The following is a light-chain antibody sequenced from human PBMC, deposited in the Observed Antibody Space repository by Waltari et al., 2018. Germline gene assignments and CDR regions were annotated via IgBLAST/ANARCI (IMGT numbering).Light chain of an antibody. CDR1: QGISSS. CDR3: QQTNDFPRVT. V-gene: IGKV1D-12*01. CDR2: GAS. Sequence: IQMTQSPSSVSASVGDRVTITCRASQGISSSLAWYHQTPGKAPKLLIYGASNLQSGVPSRFSGSGSVTDFTLTINSLQPEDFATYYCQQTNDFPRVTVGQGTRLEIK. J-gene: IGKJ5*01.